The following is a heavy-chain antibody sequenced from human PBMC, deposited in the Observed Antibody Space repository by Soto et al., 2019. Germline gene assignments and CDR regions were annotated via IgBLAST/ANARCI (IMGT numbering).Heavy chain of an antibody. CDR1: GYNFVDHW. J-gene: IGHJ6*02. Sequence: DVQLVQSGAEIKKPGESLRISCQGSGYNFVDHWIGWVRQLPGKGLEWMGIIYPGDSDTRYSPSFQGQVTISVDRSLSTAYLHWSSLKASDTALYYCARHSTNETTIFGVHVISSGHYYSGTDVWGQGTAVTVSS. V-gene: IGHV5-51*01. CDR2: IYPGDSDT. CDR3: ARHSTNETTIFGVHVISSGHYYSGTDV. D-gene: IGHD3-3*01.